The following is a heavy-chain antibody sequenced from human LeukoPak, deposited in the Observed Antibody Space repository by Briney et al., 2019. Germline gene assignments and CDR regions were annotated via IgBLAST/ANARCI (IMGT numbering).Heavy chain of an antibody. Sequence: SETLSLTCSVSGGSISRHYWSWIRQPPGKGLEWIGYISYSGSTRYNPSFQSRVTISLDTSKTHFSLKLTSATAADTAMYYCARLLNNDNAGDPDTFDMWGPGTMVTVSA. D-gene: IGHD4-17*01. CDR3: ARLLNNDNAGDPDTFDM. V-gene: IGHV4-59*08. CDR1: GGSISRHY. CDR2: ISYSGST. J-gene: IGHJ3*02.